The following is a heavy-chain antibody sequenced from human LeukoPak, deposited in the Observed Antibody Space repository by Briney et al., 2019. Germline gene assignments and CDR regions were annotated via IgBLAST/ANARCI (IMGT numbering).Heavy chain of an antibody. D-gene: IGHD3-10*01. CDR2: VGPNTGGT. Sequence: ASVKVSCKASGYAFIDYYIHWVRQAPGQGLEWMGWVGPNTGGTYYAQTFQGRVTMTSAASISTVYMELTSLTYDDTAVYYCARGPRFHPQNWFDPWGQGTLITVSS. CDR1: GYAFIDYY. CDR3: ARGPRFHPQNWFDP. V-gene: IGHV1-2*02. J-gene: IGHJ5*02.